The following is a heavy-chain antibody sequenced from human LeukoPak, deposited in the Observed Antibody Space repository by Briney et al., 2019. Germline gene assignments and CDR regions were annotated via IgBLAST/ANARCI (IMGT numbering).Heavy chain of an antibody. V-gene: IGHV3-7*01. Sequence: QSGGSLRLSCAASGFTFIETWMTWVRQAPGKGLEWVANIKYDGSEKYYVDSVKGRFTISRDNAKNSLYLQMNSLRAEDTAVYYCARDLNWETYWGQGTLVSVSS. D-gene: IGHD7-27*01. CDR2: IKYDGSEK. CDR3: ARDLNWETY. CDR1: GFTFIETW. J-gene: IGHJ4*02.